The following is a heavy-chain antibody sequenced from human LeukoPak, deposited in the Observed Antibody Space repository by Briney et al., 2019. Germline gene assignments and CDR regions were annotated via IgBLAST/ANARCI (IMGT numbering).Heavy chain of an antibody. CDR2: IYYSGST. V-gene: IGHV4-39*07. CDR3: AIAPLPVH. CDR1: GGSISSSSYY. J-gene: IGHJ4*02. Sequence: SSETLSLTCTVSGGSISSSSYYWGWIRQPPGKGLEWIGSIYYSGSTYYNPSLKSRVTISVDTSKNQFSLKLSSVTAADTAVYYCAIAPLPVHWGQGTLVTVSS.